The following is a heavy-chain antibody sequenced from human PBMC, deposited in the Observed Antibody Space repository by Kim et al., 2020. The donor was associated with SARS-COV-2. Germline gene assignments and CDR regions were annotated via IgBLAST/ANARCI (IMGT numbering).Heavy chain of an antibody. CDR3: AKAYGRHLFDY. D-gene: IGHD3-16*01. CDR2: INSGGGSP. Sequence: GGSLRLSCAASGFTFSSYAMSWVRQAPGKGLEWVSSINSGGGSPYYADSVMGRFTTSRDNSKNTLFLQMNSLRAEDTAIYYCAKAYGRHLFDYWGQGTLVTVSS. CDR1: GFTFSSYA. V-gene: IGHV3-23*01. J-gene: IGHJ4*02.